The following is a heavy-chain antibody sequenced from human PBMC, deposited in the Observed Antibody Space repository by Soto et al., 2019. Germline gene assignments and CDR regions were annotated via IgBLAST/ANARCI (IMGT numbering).Heavy chain of an antibody. Sequence: QVRLVQSGAEVKKPGASVKVSCKASGYTFTSYDINWVRQATGQGLEWMGYMNPNSGNTVYAQQFQGTVTMTWDTSITTAYMELSSLRSEDTAVYYCAREGMDVWGQGTTVTVSS. J-gene: IGHJ6*02. V-gene: IGHV1-8*01. CDR1: GYTFTSYD. CDR2: MNPNSGNT. CDR3: AREGMDV.